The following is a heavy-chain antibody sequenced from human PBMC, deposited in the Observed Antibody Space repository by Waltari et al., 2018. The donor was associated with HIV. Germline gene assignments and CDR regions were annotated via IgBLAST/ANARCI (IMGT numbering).Heavy chain of an antibody. D-gene: IGHD3-3*01. CDR1: GITFDAFA. CDR3: VKDGASTIFGVLNGMDV. J-gene: IGHJ6*02. V-gene: IGHV3-9*01. Sequence: EVQLVESGGGSVQPGRSLRLSCTTSGITFDAFAMHGVRQPPEKVLEWVSGISWNSGDIAYADSVKGRFTISRDNTKNSLFLQMNSVRVEDTALYYCVKDGASTIFGVLNGMDVWGQGTTVTVSS. CDR2: ISWNSGDI.